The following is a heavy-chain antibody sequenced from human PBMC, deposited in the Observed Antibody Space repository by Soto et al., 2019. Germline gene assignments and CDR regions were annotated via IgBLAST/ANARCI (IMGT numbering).Heavy chain of an antibody. Sequence: SETLSLTCAVYGGSFSGYYWSWIRQPPGKGLEWIGEINHSGSTNYNPSLKSRVTISVDTSKNQFSLKLTSVTAADTAVFYCARHGVDYGDYASYYYYGMDVWGRGTTVTVSS. CDR2: INHSGST. CDR3: ARHGVDYGDYASYYYYGMDV. J-gene: IGHJ6*02. D-gene: IGHD4-17*01. CDR1: GGSFSGYY. V-gene: IGHV4-34*01.